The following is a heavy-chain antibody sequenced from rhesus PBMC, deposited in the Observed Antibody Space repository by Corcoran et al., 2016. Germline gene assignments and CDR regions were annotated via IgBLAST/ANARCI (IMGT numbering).Heavy chain of an antibody. J-gene: IGHJ4*01. D-gene: IGHD4-35*01. CDR2: IYGSGGST. Sequence: QVQLQESGPELVKPSETLSLTCAVSGGSLSSSNWWHWIRQPPGKGLEWIGRIYGSGGSTDYNPSLKSRVTISTDTSKNRFSLKLSSVTAADTAVYYCARDMTTVTDYWGQGVLVTVSS. CDR1: GGSLSSSNW. V-gene: IGHV4-92*01. CDR3: ARDMTTVTDY.